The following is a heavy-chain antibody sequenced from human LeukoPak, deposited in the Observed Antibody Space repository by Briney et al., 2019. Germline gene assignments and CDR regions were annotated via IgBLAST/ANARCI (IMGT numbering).Heavy chain of an antibody. CDR2: IIPIFGTA. CDR1: GGTFSSYA. J-gene: IGHJ5*02. CDR3: ARERYCSSTSCYGNWFDP. Sequence: RASVKVSCKASGGTFSSYAISWVRQAPGQGLEWMGGIIPIFGTANYAQKFQGGVTITADESTSTAYMELSSLRSEDTAVYYCARERYCSSTSCYGNWFDPWGQGTLVTVSS. D-gene: IGHD2-2*01. V-gene: IGHV1-69*13.